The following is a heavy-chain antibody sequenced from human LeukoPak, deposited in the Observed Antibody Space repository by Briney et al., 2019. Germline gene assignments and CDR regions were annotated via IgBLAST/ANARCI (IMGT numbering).Heavy chain of an antibody. V-gene: IGHV3-48*03. J-gene: IGHJ4*02. D-gene: IGHD3-10*01. CDR1: GFTFSSSE. CDR2: ISNSGSTI. Sequence: PGGSLRLSCAASGFTFSSSEMNWVRQAPGKGLEWVSYISNSGSTIFYADSVKGRFTISRDNAKNSLYLQMNSLRAEDTAVYYCARDLSPVVRASPMGYWGQGTPVTVSS. CDR3: ARDLSPVVRASPMGY.